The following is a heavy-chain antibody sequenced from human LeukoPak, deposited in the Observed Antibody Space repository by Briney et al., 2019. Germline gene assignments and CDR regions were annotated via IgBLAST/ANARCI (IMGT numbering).Heavy chain of an antibody. CDR1: GFSFSSSA. CDR2: ISGSGGNT. V-gene: IGHV3-23*01. CDR3: ASQKANFYDSSGDV. Sequence: GGSLRLSCAASGFSFSSSAMSWVRQTPGKGLEWVSAISGSGGNTYYAGSVKGRFTIFRDNSKNMLYLQMNSLRAEDTALYYCASQKANFYDSSGDVWGQGTTVTVSS. J-gene: IGHJ6*02. D-gene: IGHD3-22*01.